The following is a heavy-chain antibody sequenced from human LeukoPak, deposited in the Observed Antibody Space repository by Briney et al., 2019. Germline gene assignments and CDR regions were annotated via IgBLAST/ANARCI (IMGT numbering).Heavy chain of an antibody. D-gene: IGHD4-11*01. CDR3: AKDRGLDYTNFDS. Sequence: GGSLRLSCAASGFTVSSNYMSWVRQAPGKGLEWVSVIYSGGSTYYADSVKGRFTISRDNSKNTLYLQMNSLRAEDTAVYSCAKDRGLDYTNFDSWGQGTLVTVSS. V-gene: IGHV3-53*01. CDR2: IYSGGST. CDR1: GFTVSSNY. J-gene: IGHJ4*02.